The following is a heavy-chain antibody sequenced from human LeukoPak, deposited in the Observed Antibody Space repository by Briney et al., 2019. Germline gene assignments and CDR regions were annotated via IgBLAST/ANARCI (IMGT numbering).Heavy chain of an antibody. CDR2: INSKTDGGTT. V-gene: IGHV3-15*01. J-gene: IGHJ4*02. CDR1: GFTFSNAW. Sequence: GGSLRLSCAASGFTFSNAWMSWVRQAPGKGLEWVGRINSKTDGGTTDYAAPVKGRFTISRDDSKNTLYLQMNSLKTEDTAVYYCTTASGYYDSSGYPFDYWGQGTLVTVSS. D-gene: IGHD3-22*01. CDR3: TTASGYYDSSGYPFDY.